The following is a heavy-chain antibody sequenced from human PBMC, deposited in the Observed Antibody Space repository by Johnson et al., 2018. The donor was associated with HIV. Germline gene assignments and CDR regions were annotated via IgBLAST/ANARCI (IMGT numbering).Heavy chain of an antibody. J-gene: IGHJ3*02. CDR3: ARGRYYDSSGYESGAFDI. D-gene: IGHD3-22*01. V-gene: IGHV3-53*01. CDR2: IYSGGST. Sequence: VQVVESGGGLIQPGGSLRLSCVASGFTVTSNYMSWVRQAPGKGLEWVSIIYSGGSTYYTDSVKGRLTISSDNSKNTLYLQMNSLRAEDTAVYYCARGRYYDSSGYESGAFDIWGQGTMVTVSS. CDR1: GFTVTSNY.